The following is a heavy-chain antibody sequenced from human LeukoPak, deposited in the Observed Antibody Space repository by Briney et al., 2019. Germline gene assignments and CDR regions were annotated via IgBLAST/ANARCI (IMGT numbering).Heavy chain of an antibody. CDR3: TTFAVSTVYFHY. Sequence: LEWVAVISYDGSNKYYADSVKGRFTISRDNSKNTLYLQMNSLRAEDTALYYCTTFAVSTVYFHYRGQVSLV. J-gene: IGHJ4*01. V-gene: IGHV3-30*03. D-gene: IGHD2-8*01. CDR2: ISYDGSNK.